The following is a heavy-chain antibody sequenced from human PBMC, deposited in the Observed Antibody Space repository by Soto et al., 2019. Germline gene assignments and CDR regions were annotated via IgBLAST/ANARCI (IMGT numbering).Heavy chain of an antibody. D-gene: IGHD3-22*01. Sequence: QMQLIQSGAEVKKSGSSVKGTCKASGGTFSSDSMSWLRQAPGEGLEWMGGVIPLCGTANYAQKFEGRVTITADESTSTAYLELSSLRSDDTAVYYCARVHMIVVVGESYHYKGLDVWVQGTAVTVSS. CDR1: GGTFSSDS. J-gene: IGHJ6*02. V-gene: IGHV1-69*01. CDR3: ARVHMIVVVGESYHYKGLDV. CDR2: VIPLCGTA.